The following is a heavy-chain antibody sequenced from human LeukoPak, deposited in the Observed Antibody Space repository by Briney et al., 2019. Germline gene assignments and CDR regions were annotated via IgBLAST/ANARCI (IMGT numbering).Heavy chain of an antibody. CDR2: INHSGST. CDR3: ARVATVRTRPVIDY. D-gene: IGHD4-17*01. CDR1: GGSFSGYY. Sequence: SETLSLTCAVYGGSFSGYYWSWIRQPPGKGLEWIGEINHSGSTNYNPSLESRVTISVDTSKNQFSLKLSSVTAADTAVYYCARVATVRTRPVIDYWGQGTLVTISS. J-gene: IGHJ4*02. V-gene: IGHV4-34*01.